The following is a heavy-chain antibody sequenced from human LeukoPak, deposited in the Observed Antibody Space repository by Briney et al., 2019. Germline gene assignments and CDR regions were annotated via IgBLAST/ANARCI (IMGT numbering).Heavy chain of an antibody. CDR2: ISFDGSNK. J-gene: IGHJ5*02. V-gene: IGHV3-30*04. Sequence: GRSLRLSCAASGFTFSSYAMHWVRQAPGKGLEWVAVISFDGSNKYYADSVKGRFTVSRDISKNTLYPQMNSLRAEDTAVYYCARDSNSSGRGWFDPWGQGALVTVSS. CDR1: GFTFSSYA. CDR3: ARDSNSSGRGWFDP. D-gene: IGHD6-19*01.